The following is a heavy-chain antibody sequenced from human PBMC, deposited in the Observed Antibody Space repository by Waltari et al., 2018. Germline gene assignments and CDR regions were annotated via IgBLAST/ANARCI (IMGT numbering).Heavy chain of an antibody. CDR2: VHQSGGP. V-gene: IGHV4-34*01. D-gene: IGHD7-27*01. CDR1: GVSFGGYY. Sequence: QVQLQQWGAGLLEPSETLSLTCAAYGVSFGGYYWAWLRQSPGKGLQFIGEVHQSGGPNYNPSLGSRVTISLDMSKNQFSLKLTSVTAADTAMYFCARGETGNFFFDDWGQGSQVTVSS. J-gene: IGHJ4*02. CDR3: ARGETGNFFFDD.